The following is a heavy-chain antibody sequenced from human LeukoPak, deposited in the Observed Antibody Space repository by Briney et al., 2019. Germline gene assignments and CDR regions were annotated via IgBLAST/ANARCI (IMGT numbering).Heavy chain of an antibody. CDR3: AKGAGTQYYFDY. D-gene: IGHD6-13*01. V-gene: IGHV3-23*01. J-gene: IGHJ4*02. CDR1: GFIFSSYS. Sequence: PGGSLRLSCAASGFIFSSYSMNWVRQAPGKGLEWVSAISGSGGSTYYADSVKGRFTISRDNSKNTLYLQMNSLRAEDTAVYYCAKGAGTQYYFDYWGQGTLVTVSS. CDR2: ISGSGGST.